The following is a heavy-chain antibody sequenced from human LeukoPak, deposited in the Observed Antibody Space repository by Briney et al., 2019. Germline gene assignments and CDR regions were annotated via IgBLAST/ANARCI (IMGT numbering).Heavy chain of an antibody. CDR1: GFTFSSYG. J-gene: IGHJ4*02. CDR3: AKPWRQDGDFWSFNY. D-gene: IGHD4-17*01. Sequence: GGSLRLSCAASGFTFSSYGMSWVRQAPGKGLEWVSAISGSGGSTYYADSVKGRFTISRDNSKNTLYLQINSLRADDTAVYFCAKPWRQDGDFWSFNYWGQGTLVTVSS. V-gene: IGHV3-23*01. CDR2: ISGSGGST.